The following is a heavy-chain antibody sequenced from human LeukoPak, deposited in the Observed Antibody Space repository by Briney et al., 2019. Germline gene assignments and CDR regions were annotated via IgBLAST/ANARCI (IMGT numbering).Heavy chain of an antibody. V-gene: IGHV4-34*01. Sequence: KPSETLSLTCAVYGGSFSGYYWSWIRQPPGKGLEWIGEINHSGSTNYNPSLKSRVTISVDTSKNQFSLKLSSVTAADTAVYYCASALRTSGWYGYNWFDPWGQGTLVIVSS. J-gene: IGHJ5*02. CDR3: ASALRTSGWYGYNWFDP. CDR2: INHSGST. CDR1: GGSFSGYY. D-gene: IGHD6-19*01.